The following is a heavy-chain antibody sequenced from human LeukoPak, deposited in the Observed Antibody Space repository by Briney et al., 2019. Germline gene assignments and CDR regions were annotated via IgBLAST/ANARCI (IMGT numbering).Heavy chain of an antibody. Sequence: GGSLRLSCAASGFTFSSYWMSWVRQAPGQGLEWVGSIRQDRSEKYYADSVKGRFTISRDNAKNSPYLQMNSLRAEDTAVYYCARGALMVYAIIDYWGQGTLVTVSS. CDR3: ARGALMVYAIIDY. CDR1: GFTFSSYW. V-gene: IGHV3-7*04. D-gene: IGHD2-8*01. CDR2: IRQDRSEK. J-gene: IGHJ4*02.